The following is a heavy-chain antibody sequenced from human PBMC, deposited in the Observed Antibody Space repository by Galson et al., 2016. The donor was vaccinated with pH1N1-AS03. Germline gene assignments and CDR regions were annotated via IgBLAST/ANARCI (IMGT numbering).Heavy chain of an antibody. CDR3: AKDPIQYGDYVWYFDY. CDR2: ITGRGST. Sequence: SLRLSCAASGFIFSNYAMSWVRQAPGKGLEWVSAITGRGSTYYADSVKGRFTISRDNSKNTLYLQMNSLRAEDTAVYYCAKDPIQYGDYVWYFDYWGQGTLVTVSS. CDR1: GFIFSNYA. J-gene: IGHJ4*02. V-gene: IGHV3-23*01. D-gene: IGHD4-17*01.